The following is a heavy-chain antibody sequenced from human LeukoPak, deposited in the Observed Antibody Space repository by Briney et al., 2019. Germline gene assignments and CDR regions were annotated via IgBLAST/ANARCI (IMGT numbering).Heavy chain of an antibody. CDR2: INPSGGST. J-gene: IGHJ3*02. Sequence: ASVKVSCKASRYTFTSYYMHWVRQAPGQGLEWMGIINPSGGSTSYAQKFQGRVTMTRDTSTSTVYMELSSLRSEDTAVYYCARVLRLGELSSDAFGIWGQGTMVTVSS. V-gene: IGHV1-46*01. D-gene: IGHD3-16*02. CDR1: RYTFTSYY. CDR3: ARVLRLGELSSDAFGI.